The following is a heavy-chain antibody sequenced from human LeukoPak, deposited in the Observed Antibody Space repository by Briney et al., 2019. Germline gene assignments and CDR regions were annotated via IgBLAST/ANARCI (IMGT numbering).Heavy chain of an antibody. CDR2: ISSSGSTI. Sequence: GGSLRLSCAASGLTFSSYEMNWVRQAPGKGLEWVSYISSSGSTIYYADSVKGRFTISRDNAKNSLYLQMNSLRAEDTAVYYCARDTYYYDSSGYHIMDYWGQGTLVTVSS. CDR1: GLTFSSYE. V-gene: IGHV3-48*03. CDR3: ARDTYYYDSSGYHIMDY. D-gene: IGHD3-22*01. J-gene: IGHJ4*02.